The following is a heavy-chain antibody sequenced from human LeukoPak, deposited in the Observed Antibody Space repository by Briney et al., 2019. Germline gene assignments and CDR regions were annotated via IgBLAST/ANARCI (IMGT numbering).Heavy chain of an antibody. J-gene: IGHJ4*02. V-gene: IGHV3-48*02. CDR2: ISSTSTT. CDR1: GFTFGSYT. D-gene: IGHD6-25*01. Sequence: PGGSLRLSCAVPGFTFGSYTMNWVRQAPGKGLEWVSHISSTSTTYYADSVKGRFTTSRDNAKNLLYLQMNSLRDEDTAVYYCAAAGDYWGQGTLVTVSS. CDR3: AAAGDY.